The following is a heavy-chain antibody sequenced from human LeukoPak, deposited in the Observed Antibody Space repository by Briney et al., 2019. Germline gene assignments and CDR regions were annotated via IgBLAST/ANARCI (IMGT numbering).Heavy chain of an antibody. D-gene: IGHD2-15*01. J-gene: IGHJ5*02. CDR1: GGSISSGGYS. V-gene: IGHV4-30-2*01. CDR3: ASLLGWFDP. Sequence: TLSLTCAVSGGSISSGGYSWSWIRQPPGKGLEWIGYIYHSGSTYYNPSLKSRVTISVDRSKNQFSLKLSSVTAADTAVYYCASLLGWFDPWGQGTLVTVSS. CDR2: IYHSGST.